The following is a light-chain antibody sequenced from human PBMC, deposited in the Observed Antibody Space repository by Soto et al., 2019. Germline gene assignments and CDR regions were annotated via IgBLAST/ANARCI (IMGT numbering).Light chain of an antibody. V-gene: IGKV3-20*01. J-gene: IGKJ3*01. CDR3: XHYGTSAL. CDR2: GAS. CDR1: QSVSSSY. Sequence: EIVLTQSPGTLSLSPGERATLSCRASQSVSSSYLAWYQQKPGQAPRLLIYGASNRATGIPDRFSVSASGTXXXXXXXRLEXEDXXXXXXXHYGTSALFGPGTKVDIK.